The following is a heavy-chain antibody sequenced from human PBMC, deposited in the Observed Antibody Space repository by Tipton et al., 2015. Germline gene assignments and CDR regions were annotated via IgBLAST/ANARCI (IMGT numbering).Heavy chain of an antibody. CDR3: ATLVDGYSRIP. V-gene: IGHV4-59*01. CDR1: GGSFSDYY. D-gene: IGHD5-24*01. Sequence: TLSLTCTVSGGSFSDYYWSWIRQSPGEGLEWIGYIYYSGSTNYNPSLRSRVAMSMDTSKNQFSLKLSSVTAADTAVYYCATLVDGYSRIPWGQGILVAVSS. J-gene: IGHJ5*02. CDR2: IYYSGST.